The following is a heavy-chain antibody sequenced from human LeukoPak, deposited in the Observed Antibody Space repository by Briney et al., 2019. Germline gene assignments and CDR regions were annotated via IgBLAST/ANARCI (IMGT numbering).Heavy chain of an antibody. Sequence: GASVKVSCKASGYTFTGYYMHWVRQAPGQGLEWMGRINPNSGDTNYAQKFQGRVTMTRDTSISTAYMELSRLRSDDTAVYYCARERTTLTYYYDSSGYPDAFDIWGQGTMVTVSS. J-gene: IGHJ3*02. D-gene: IGHD3-22*01. V-gene: IGHV1-2*06. CDR3: ARERTTLTYYYDSSGYPDAFDI. CDR2: INPNSGDT. CDR1: GYTFTGYY.